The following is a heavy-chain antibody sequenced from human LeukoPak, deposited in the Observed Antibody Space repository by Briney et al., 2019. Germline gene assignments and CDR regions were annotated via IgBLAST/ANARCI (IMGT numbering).Heavy chain of an antibody. CDR3: ARKYLGDYYDSSGYYFN. CDR2: ISYDGSDK. Sequence: GGSLRLSCAASGFTFSSYGMHWVRQAPGKGLEWVAVISYDGSDKYYADSVKGRFTISRDNSKNTLYLQMNSLRAEDTAVYYCARKYLGDYYDSSGYYFNWGQGTLVTVSS. V-gene: IGHV3-33*05. D-gene: IGHD3-22*01. J-gene: IGHJ4*02. CDR1: GFTFSSYG.